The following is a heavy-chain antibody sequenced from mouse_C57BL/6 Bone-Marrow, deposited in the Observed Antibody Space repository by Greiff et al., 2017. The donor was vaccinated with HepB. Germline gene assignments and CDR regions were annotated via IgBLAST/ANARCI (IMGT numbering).Heavy chain of an antibody. Sequence: QVQLQQSGAELARPGASVKLSCKASGYTFTSYGISWVKQRTGQGLEWIGEIYPRSGNTYYNEKFKGKATLTADKSSSTAYMELLSLTSEDSAVYFCAGVITTVVATGDYWGQGTTLTVSS. J-gene: IGHJ2*01. V-gene: IGHV1-81*01. CDR2: IYPRSGNT. D-gene: IGHD1-1*01. CDR3: AGVITTVVATGDY. CDR1: GYTFTSYG.